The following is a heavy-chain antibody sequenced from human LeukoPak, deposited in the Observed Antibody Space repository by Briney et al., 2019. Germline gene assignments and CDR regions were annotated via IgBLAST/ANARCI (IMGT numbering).Heavy chain of an antibody. D-gene: IGHD3-10*01. CDR1: GGSISSYY. J-gene: IGHJ5*02. CDR3: TTYHAAMVRGVP. CDR2: IKSKTDGGTT. Sequence: KPSETLSLTCTVSGGSISSYYWSWIRQPPGKGLEWVGRIKSKTDGGTTDYAAPVKGRFTISRDDSKNTLYLQMNSLKTEDTAVYYCTTYHAAMVRGVPWGQGTLVTVSS. V-gene: IGHV3-15*01.